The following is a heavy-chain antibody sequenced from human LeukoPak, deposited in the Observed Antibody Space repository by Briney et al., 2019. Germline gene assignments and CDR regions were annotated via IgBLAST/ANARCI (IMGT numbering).Heavy chain of an antibody. J-gene: IGHJ4*02. V-gene: IGHV3-33*01. CDR1: GFTFSNYD. D-gene: IGHD2-8*01. Sequence: GRSLRLSCAVSGFTFSNYDMHWVRQAPGKGPEWVAVIWYDGSNKYYADSVKGRFTISRDNSKNTLYLQMNTLRAEDTAVYYCARDPGGVVYFDYWGQGTLVTVSS. CDR3: ARDPGGVVYFDY. CDR2: IWYDGSNK.